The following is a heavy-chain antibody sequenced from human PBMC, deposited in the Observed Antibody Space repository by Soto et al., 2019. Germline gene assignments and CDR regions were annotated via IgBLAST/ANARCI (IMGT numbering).Heavy chain of an antibody. CDR2: INHSGST. Sequence: SETLSLTCAVYGGSFSGYYWSWIRQPPGKGLEWIGEINHSGSTNYNPSLKSRVTISVDTSKNQFSLKLSSVTAADTAVYYCARGTIFGVVINPIRYYYMDVWGKGTTVTVSS. D-gene: IGHD3-3*01. V-gene: IGHV4-34*01. J-gene: IGHJ6*03. CDR1: GGSFSGYY. CDR3: ARGTIFGVVINPIRYYYMDV.